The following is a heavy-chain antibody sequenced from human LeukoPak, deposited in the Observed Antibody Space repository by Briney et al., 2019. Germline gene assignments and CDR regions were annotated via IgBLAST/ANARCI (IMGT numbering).Heavy chain of an antibody. CDR3: ASTHGPIDH. D-gene: IGHD2-8*01. CDR1: GDSVSSNSAA. V-gene: IGHV6-1*01. CDR2: TYYRSKWYN. J-gene: IGHJ5*02. Sequence: SQTLSLTCSISGDSVSSNSAAWNWIRQAPSRGLEWLGRTYYRSKWYNEYAVSVKSRITIKSDTSKNQFSLQLNSVTPEDTAVYYCASTHGPIDHWGQGTLVTVSS.